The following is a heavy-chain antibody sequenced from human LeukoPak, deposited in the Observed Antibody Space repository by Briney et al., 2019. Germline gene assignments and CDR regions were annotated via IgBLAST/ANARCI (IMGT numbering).Heavy chain of an antibody. CDR1: GYTFTSYG. J-gene: IGHJ4*02. CDR3: ARVGSSSWSAQSDY. D-gene: IGHD6-13*01. CDR2: ISAYNGNT. Sequence: VASVKVSCKASGYTFTSYGISWVRQAPGQGLEWMGWISAYNGNTNYAQELQGRVTMTTDTSTSTAYMELRSLRSDDTAVYYCARVGSSSWSAQSDYWGQGTLVTVSS. V-gene: IGHV1-18*01.